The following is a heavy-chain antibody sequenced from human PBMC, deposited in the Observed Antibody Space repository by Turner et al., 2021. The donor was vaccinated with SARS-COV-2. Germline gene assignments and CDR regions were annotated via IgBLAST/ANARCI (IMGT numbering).Heavy chain of an antibody. V-gene: IGHV1-18*04. CDR3: ATEGYCSSTSCYRGQYYYYGMDV. CDR1: GYTFTSYG. J-gene: IGHJ6*02. Sequence: QVQLVQSGAEVKKPGASVKVSCQASGYTFTSYGISWVRQAPGQGLEWMGWSSVYNGNTNYAKKLQGRVTMTTDTATSTAYMELRSMRSDDTAVYYCATEGYCSSTSCYRGQYYYYGMDVWGQGTTVTVSS. CDR2: SSVYNGNT. D-gene: IGHD2-2*02.